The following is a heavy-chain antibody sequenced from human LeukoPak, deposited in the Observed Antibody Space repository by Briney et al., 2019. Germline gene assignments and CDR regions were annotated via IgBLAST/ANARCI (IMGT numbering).Heavy chain of an antibody. CDR2: ISGSGGST. V-gene: IGHV3-23*01. D-gene: IGHD2-2*02. CDR3: AKDWYCSSTSCYRSDSYYYYGMDV. CDR1: GFTFSSYA. Sequence: PGGSLRLSCAASGFTFSSYAMSWVRQAAGKGLEWVSAISGSGGSTYYADSVKGRFTISRDNSKNTLYLQMSSLRAEDTAVYYCAKDWYCSSTSCYRSDSYYYYGMDVWGQGTTVTVYS. J-gene: IGHJ6*02.